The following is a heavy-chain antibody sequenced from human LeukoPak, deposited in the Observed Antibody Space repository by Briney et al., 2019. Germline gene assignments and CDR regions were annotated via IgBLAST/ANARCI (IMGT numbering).Heavy chain of an antibody. D-gene: IGHD5-18*01. CDR1: GGSISSYY. CDR3: ARVGIQLWFTYYYYYMDV. CDR2: IYYSGST. Sequence: NPSGTLSLTCAVSGGSISSYYWSWIRQPPGKGLEWIGYIYYSGSTNYNPSLKSRVTISVDTSKNQFSLKLSSVTAADTAVYYCARVGIQLWFTYYYYYMDVWGKGTTVTVSS. V-gene: IGHV4-59*01. J-gene: IGHJ6*03.